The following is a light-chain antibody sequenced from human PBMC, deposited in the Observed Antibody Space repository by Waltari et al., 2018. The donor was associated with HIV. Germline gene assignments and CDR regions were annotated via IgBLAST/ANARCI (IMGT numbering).Light chain of an antibody. CDR2: GTS. V-gene: IGKV3-20*01. CDR3: QQYGDSLT. J-gene: IGKJ3*01. Sequence: EIVLTQSTGKISLSPGESVTLSCRASQSISSSYLAWYQQKPGQAPRLFIYGTSSRATGIPDRFSGSGSGTDFTLTISRLEPEDFAVYYCQQYGDSLTFGPGTKVDI. CDR1: QSISSSY.